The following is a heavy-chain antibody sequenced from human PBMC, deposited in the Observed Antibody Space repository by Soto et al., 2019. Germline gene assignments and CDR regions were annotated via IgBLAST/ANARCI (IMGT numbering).Heavy chain of an antibody. CDR1: Y. CDR2: IYYSGST. V-gene: IGHV4-30-4*08. J-gene: IGHJ4*02. D-gene: IGHD5-18*01. Sequence: YWIGWIRQPPGKGLEWIGYIYYSGSTYYNPSLKSRVTISVDTSKNQFSLKLSSVTAADTAVYYCASNSYEYNFYDYWGQGTLVTVSS. CDR3: ASNSYEYNFYDY.